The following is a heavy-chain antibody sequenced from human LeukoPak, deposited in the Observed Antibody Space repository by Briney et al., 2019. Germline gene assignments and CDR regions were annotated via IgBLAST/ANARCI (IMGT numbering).Heavy chain of an antibody. D-gene: IGHD3-9*01. V-gene: IGHV3-23*01. CDR1: GFIFRNYA. CDR2: ITGSGDTT. Sequence: GGSLRLSCAASGFIFRNYAMSWVRQAPGKGLEWVSAITGSGDTTYYADSVKGRFTISRDNSKNTLYVEMNTLRAEDTAVYYCAKWGDYDILTGYYVSDFWGQGALVTVSS. CDR3: AKWGDYDILTGYYVSDF. J-gene: IGHJ4*02.